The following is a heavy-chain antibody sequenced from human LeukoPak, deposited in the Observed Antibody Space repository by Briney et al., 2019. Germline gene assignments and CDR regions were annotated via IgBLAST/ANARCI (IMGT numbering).Heavy chain of an antibody. CDR3: ARSHYYDSSGDYSYHYGMDV. Sequence: GGSLRLSCVASRFTFSNYWMHWVRQGVGKGPVWVSRINSDGSSTRYADSVKGRFTISRDNAKNTLYLQMNSLRAEDTAVYYCARSHYYDSSGDYSYHYGMDVWGQGTTVTVSS. CDR1: RFTFSNYW. CDR2: INSDGSST. D-gene: IGHD3-22*01. V-gene: IGHV3-74*01. J-gene: IGHJ6*02.